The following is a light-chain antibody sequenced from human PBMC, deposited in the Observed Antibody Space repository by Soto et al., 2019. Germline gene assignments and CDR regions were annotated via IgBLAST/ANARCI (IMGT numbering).Light chain of an antibody. CDR2: DVS. J-gene: IGLJ1*01. V-gene: IGLV2-14*01. Sequence: LTQPASVSGSPGQSITISCTGTSSDVGGYNYVSWYQQHPGKAPKLMIYDVSNRPSGVSNRFSGSKSGNTASLTISGLQAEDEADYYCSSYTSSSTSRVFGTGTKVTV. CDR3: SSYTSSSTSRV. CDR1: SSDVGGYNY.